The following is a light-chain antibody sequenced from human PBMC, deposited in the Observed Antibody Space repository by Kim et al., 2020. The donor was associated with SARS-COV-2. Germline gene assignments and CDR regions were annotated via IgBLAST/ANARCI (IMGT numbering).Light chain of an antibody. CDR3: QQLNTYPPT. J-gene: IGKJ3*01. V-gene: IGKV1-9*01. Sequence: ASVGDRVPITCRASQGISSYLAWYQQEPGKAPKLLIYAASTLQRGVPSRFSGSGSGTDFTLTISSLQPEDFATYYCQQLNTYPPTFGPGTKVDIK. CDR2: AAS. CDR1: QGISSY.